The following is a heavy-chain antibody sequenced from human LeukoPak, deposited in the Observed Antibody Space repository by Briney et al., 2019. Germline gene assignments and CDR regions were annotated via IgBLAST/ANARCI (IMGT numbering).Heavy chain of an antibody. V-gene: IGHV3-21*04. J-gene: IGHJ3*02. D-gene: IGHD6-13*01. Sequence: GGSLRLSCAASGFTFSSYSMNWVRQAPGKGLEWVSSISSSSSYIYYADSVKGRFTISRDNAKNSLYLQMNSLRAEDTAVYYCARSIAAANERAFDIWGQGTMVTVSS. CDR3: ARSIAAANERAFDI. CDR1: GFTFSSYS. CDR2: ISSSSSYI.